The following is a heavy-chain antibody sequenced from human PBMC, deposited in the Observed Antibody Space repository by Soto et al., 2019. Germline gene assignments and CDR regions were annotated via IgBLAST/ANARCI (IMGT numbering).Heavy chain of an antibody. Sequence: SVKVSCKASGGTFSSYAISWVRQAPGQGLEWMGGIIPIFGTANYAQKFQGRVTITADESTSTAYMELSSLRSEDTAVYYCARSEAYCGGDCYSYYWGQGTLVTV. V-gene: IGHV1-69*13. CDR3: ARSEAYCGGDCYSYY. CDR1: GGTFSSYA. D-gene: IGHD2-21*02. CDR2: IIPIFGTA. J-gene: IGHJ4*02.